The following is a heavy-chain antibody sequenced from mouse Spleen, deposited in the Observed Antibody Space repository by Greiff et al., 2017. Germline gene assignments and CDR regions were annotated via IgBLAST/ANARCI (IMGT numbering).Heavy chain of an antibody. Sequence: EVKLVESGGGLVKPGGSLKLSCAASGFTFSDYYMYWVRQTPEKRLEWVATISDGGSYTYYPDSVKGRFTISRDNAKNNLYLQMSSLKSEDTAMYYCARDYKRAMDYWGQGTSVTVSS. CDR3: ARDYKRAMDY. D-gene: IGHD1-3*01. CDR2: ISDGGSYT. CDR1: GFTFSDYY. J-gene: IGHJ4*01. V-gene: IGHV5-4*02.